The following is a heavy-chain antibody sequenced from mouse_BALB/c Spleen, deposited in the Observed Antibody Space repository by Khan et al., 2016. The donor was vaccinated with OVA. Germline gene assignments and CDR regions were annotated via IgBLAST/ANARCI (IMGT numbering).Heavy chain of an antibody. CDR2: ISYSGST. J-gene: IGHJ2*01. CDR1: GYSITSGYG. D-gene: IGHD1-2*01. V-gene: IGHV3-2*02. CDR3: ARTARIKY. Sequence: VQLKQSGPGLVKPSQSLSLTCTVTGYSITSGYGWNWIRQFPGNKLEWMGYISYSGSTNYNQSLTSQISITLDTSKNQFFLQLNSVTTEDTATYYCARTARIKYWGQGTTLTVAS.